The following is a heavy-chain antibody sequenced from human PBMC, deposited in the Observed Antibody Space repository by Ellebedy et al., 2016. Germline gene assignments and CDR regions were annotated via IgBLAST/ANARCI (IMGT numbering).Heavy chain of an antibody. CDR1: GFTFSSYA. CDR3: ARSGRGVVIARMDS. V-gene: IGHV3-48*04. Sequence: GESLKISXAASGFTFSSYAMNWVRQAPGKGLEWVSYINSQINAMYYADSVKGRFTISRDNAKNSLYLQMNSLRPEDTALYYCARSGRGVVIARMDSWGQGTLVTVSS. CDR2: INSQINAM. J-gene: IGHJ5*01. D-gene: IGHD3-10*01.